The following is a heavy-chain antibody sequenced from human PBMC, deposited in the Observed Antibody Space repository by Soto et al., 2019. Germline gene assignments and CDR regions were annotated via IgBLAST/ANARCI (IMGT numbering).Heavy chain of an antibody. CDR3: ASTIWFGELLTEYYFYY. J-gene: IGHJ4*02. CDR1: GGSISSEY. Sequence: SETLSLTCTVSGGSISSEYWSWIRQPPGKGLEWIGYIYYSGSTNYNPSLKSRVTISVDTSKNQFSLKLSSVTAADTAVYYCASTIWFGELLTEYYFYYWGQGTLVTVSS. CDR2: IYYSGST. D-gene: IGHD3-10*01. V-gene: IGHV4-59*08.